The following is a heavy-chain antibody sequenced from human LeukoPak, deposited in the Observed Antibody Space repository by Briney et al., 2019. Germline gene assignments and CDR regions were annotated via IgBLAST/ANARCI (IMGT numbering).Heavy chain of an antibody. J-gene: IGHJ4*02. D-gene: IGHD4-17*01. V-gene: IGHV3-23*01. CDR1: GFSFSSYG. CDR3: AKARGSDYGDYVIFDY. Sequence: GGTLRLSCAASGFSFSSYGMSWVRQAPGKGLEWVSSISGSGGDTYYADSVKGRSTISRDNSKNTLYLQVNSLRVEDTAIYYCAKARGSDYGDYVIFDYWGQGTLVTVSS. CDR2: ISGSGGDT.